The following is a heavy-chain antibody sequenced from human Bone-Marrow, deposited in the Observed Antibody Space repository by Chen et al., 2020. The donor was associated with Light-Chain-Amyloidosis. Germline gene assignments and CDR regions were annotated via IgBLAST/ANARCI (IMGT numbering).Heavy chain of an antibody. J-gene: IGHJ4*02. CDR1: GFRFRNYA. D-gene: IGHD3-16*01. Sequence: QVQLVASGGGAVQPGRSLRLSCAASGFRFRNYAMHWVRQTPDKGLEWLAFISDDGTKQFYRDSFQGRFTISRDNSKAPLCMAMDALTFEDTAICYCAREGGGVEGRPFDYWGQGALVTVSS. CDR3: AREGGGVEGRPFDY. V-gene: IGHV3-30-3*01. CDR2: ISDDGTKQ.